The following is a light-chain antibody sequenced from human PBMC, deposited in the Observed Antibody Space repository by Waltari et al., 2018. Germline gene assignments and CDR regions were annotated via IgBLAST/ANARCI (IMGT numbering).Light chain of an antibody. J-gene: IGKJ1*01. CDR3: MQTLQAPVT. CDR2: LAF. V-gene: IGKV2-28*01. CDR1: QSLLHRNGYTS. Sequence: DIVMTQSPLSLPVTPGEPASISCRSSQSLLHRNGYTSLDRYLQKPGQSPQLLIYLAFNRASGVPDRFSGSGSGTDFTLKISRVEAEDVGVYYCMQTLQAPVTFGQGTKVEIK.